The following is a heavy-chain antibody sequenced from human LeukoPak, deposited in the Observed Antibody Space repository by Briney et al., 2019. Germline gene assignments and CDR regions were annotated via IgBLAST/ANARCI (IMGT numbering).Heavy chain of an antibody. Sequence: GGSLTLSCAPFGFTFSSYSMSWVRQAPGKGLEWASSISGSESNTYYPDSVKHRFTISRENSKNTLYLQINSLRAEGTAVYYCATGFTTKMNYWRQGTLVTVPS. V-gene: IGHV3-23*01. J-gene: IGHJ4*02. CDR3: ATGFTTKMNY. CDR2: ISGSESNT. CDR1: GFTFSSYS. D-gene: IGHD2/OR15-2a*01.